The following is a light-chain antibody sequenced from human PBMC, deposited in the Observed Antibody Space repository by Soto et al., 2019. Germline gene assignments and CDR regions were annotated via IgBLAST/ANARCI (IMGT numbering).Light chain of an antibody. V-gene: IGLV1-40*01. Sequence: QSALTQPPSVSGAPGQRVTISCTGSSSNIGAGYDVHWYQHLPGTAPKLLIYGSRNRPSGVPDRFSGSKSGTSASLATTGLQAEDEADYYCQSYDSSLTDSVFGAGTKVTVL. J-gene: IGLJ1*01. CDR3: QSYDSSLTDSV. CDR1: SSNIGAGYD. CDR2: GSR.